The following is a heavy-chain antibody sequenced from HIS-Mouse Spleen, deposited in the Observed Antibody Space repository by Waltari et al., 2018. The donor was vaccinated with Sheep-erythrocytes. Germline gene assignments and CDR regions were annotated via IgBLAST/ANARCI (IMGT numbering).Heavy chain of an antibody. CDR2: IKRDGGST. CDR3: ARALSFDY. CDR1: GFTFSSYW. Sequence: EVQLVESGGGLVQPGGSLRLSCAASGFTFSSYWMHWVRQAPGTGLVGGSRIKRDGGSTSYADSVKGRFTISRDNAKNTLYLQMNSLRAEDTAVYYCARALSFDYWGQGTLVRLL. D-gene: IGHD3-10*01. V-gene: IGHV3-74*01. J-gene: IGHJ4*02.